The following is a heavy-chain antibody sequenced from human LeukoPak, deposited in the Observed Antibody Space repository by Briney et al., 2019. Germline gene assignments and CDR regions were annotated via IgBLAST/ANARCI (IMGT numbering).Heavy chain of an antibody. CDR3: ARTREEMAPFDAFDI. V-gene: IGHV4-59*01. Sequence: SETLSLTCTVSGGSISSYYWNWIRQPPGKGLEWIGYIYYSGSTNYNPSLKSRVTISVDTSKNQFSLKLSSVTAADTAVYYCARTREEMAPFDAFDIWGQGTMVTVSS. J-gene: IGHJ3*02. CDR1: GGSISSYY. D-gene: IGHD5-24*01. CDR2: IYYSGST.